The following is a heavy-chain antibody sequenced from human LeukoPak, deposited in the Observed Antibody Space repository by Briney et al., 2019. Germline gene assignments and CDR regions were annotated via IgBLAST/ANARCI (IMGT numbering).Heavy chain of an antibody. J-gene: IGHJ5*02. Sequence: SVQVSCKASGYTFTSYGISWVRQAPGQGLEWMGWISAYNGNTNYAQKLQGRVTMTTDTSTNTAYMELRSLRFDDTAVYYCARDLAGIVGVTAWFDPWGQGTLVTVSS. CDR3: ARDLAGIVGVTAWFDP. CDR1: GYTFTSYG. CDR2: ISAYNGNT. V-gene: IGHV1-18*01. D-gene: IGHD1-26*01.